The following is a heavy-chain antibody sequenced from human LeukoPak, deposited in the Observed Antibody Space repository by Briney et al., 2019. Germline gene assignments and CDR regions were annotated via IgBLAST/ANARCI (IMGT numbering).Heavy chain of an antibody. V-gene: IGHV4-4*09. Sequence: SETLSLTCPVSGGSISSYYWSWIRQPPGKGLEWIGYIYTSGSTNYNPSLKSRVTISVDTSKNQFSLKLSSVTAADTAVYYCARNYVRSRYNWFDPWGQGTLVTVSS. J-gene: IGHJ5*02. CDR1: GGSISSYY. D-gene: IGHD3-10*02. CDR3: ARNYVRSRYNWFDP. CDR2: IYTSGST.